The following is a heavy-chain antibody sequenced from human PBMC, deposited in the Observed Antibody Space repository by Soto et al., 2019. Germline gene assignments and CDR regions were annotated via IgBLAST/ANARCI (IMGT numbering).Heavy chain of an antibody. V-gene: IGHV1-69*02. Sequence: QVHLVQSGAEVKKPGSSVKVSCKASGGTFSSYTISWVRQAPGQGLEWMGRIIPILGIANYAQKFQGRVTISADKSTSTAYMDLSSLRSEDAAVYYCASLIVVVPDDYYGMDVWGQGTTVTVSS. CDR3: ASLIVVVPDDYYGMDV. CDR2: IIPILGIA. D-gene: IGHD2-2*01. CDR1: GGTFSSYT. J-gene: IGHJ6*02.